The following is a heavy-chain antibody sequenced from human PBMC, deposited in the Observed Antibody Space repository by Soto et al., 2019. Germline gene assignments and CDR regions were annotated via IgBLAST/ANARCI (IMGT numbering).Heavy chain of an antibody. Sequence: QVQLVESGGGVVQPGRSLRLSCAASGFTFSSHGMHWVRQAPGKGLEWVAVIWHDGSNKYYADSVKGRFTISRNNSKNTLYMQINNLRAEDTAVYYCARDLIVRGVITDREHALDIWGQGTKVTV. D-gene: IGHD3-10*01. CDR3: ARDLIVRGVITDREHALDI. J-gene: IGHJ3*02. CDR1: GFTFSSHG. CDR2: IWHDGSNK. V-gene: IGHV3-33*01.